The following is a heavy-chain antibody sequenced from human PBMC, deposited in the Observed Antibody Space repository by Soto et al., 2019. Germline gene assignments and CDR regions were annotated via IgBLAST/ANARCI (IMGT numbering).Heavy chain of an antibody. CDR3: ASVVVPAATDYYYYGMDV. J-gene: IGHJ6*02. V-gene: IGHV3-30*03. D-gene: IGHD2-2*01. CDR1: GFAFNGYG. Sequence: GGSLRLSCGASGFAFNGYGMHWVRQAPGKGLEWVAVISYDGSNKYYADSVKGRFTISRDNSKNTLYLQMNSLRAEDTAVYYCASVVVPAATDYYYYGMDVWGQGTTVTVSS. CDR2: ISYDGSNK.